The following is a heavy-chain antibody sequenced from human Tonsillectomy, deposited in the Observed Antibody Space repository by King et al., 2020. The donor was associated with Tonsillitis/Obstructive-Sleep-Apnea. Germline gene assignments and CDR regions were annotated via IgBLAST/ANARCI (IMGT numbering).Heavy chain of an antibody. CDR2: ISAYNGNT. CDR3: ARDNYYDTSGYYSDAVDI. D-gene: IGHD3-22*01. V-gene: IGHV1-18*01. J-gene: IGHJ3*02. Sequence: QLVQSGAEAKKPAASVKVSCKASGYTFTSYGISWVRQAPGQGLEWMGWISAYNGNTNYAQKLQGRVTMTTDTSTSTAYMELGSLRSDDTAVYYCARDNYYDTSGYYSDAVDIWGQGTMVTVSS. CDR1: GYTFTSYG.